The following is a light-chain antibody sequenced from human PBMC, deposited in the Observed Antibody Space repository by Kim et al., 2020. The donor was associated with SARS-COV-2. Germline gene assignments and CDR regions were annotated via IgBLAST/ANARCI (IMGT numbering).Light chain of an antibody. V-gene: IGKV1-5*03. CDR1: EPIAIW. Sequence: SASVGDRVTISCRASEPIAIWLAWYQQKPGKAPKLLIYMASTLASGVPSRFSGGGSGTEFTLTISSLQPDDFATYYCQHYNPSFIFGPGTKVDIK. CDR3: QHYNPSFI. J-gene: IGKJ3*01. CDR2: MAS.